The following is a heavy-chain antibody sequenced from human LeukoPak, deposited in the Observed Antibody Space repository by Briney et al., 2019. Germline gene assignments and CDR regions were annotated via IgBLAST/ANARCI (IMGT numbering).Heavy chain of an antibody. J-gene: IGHJ4*02. V-gene: IGHV3-21*01. Sequence: GGSLRLSCTASGFNFQSYHMNWVRQAPGKGPEWVSSISSTSTSMYYADSVKGRSTISRDNAKNSLYLQMNSLRAEDTALYFCARDSSRYSTRPMDYWGQGTLVTVS. CDR2: ISSTSTSM. CDR3: ARDSSRYSTRPMDY. D-gene: IGHD5-18*01. CDR1: GFNFQSYH.